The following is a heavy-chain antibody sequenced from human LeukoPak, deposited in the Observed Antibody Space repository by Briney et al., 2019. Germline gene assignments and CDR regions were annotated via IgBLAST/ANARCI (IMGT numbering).Heavy chain of an antibody. CDR2: INPNSGGT. Sequence: ASVKVSCKASGYTFTGYYMHWVRQAPGQGLEWMGWINPNSGGTNYAQKLQGRVTMTTDTSTSTAYMELRSLRSDDTAVYYCARNVAPYYDSSGYYPTAFDYWGQGTLVTVSS. CDR3: ARNVAPYYDSSGYYPTAFDY. CDR1: GYTFTGYY. J-gene: IGHJ4*02. V-gene: IGHV1-2*02. D-gene: IGHD3-22*01.